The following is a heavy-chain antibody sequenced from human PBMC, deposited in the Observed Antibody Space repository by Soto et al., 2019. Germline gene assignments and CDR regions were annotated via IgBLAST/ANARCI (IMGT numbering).Heavy chain of an antibody. J-gene: IGHJ4*02. D-gene: IGHD3-9*01. V-gene: IGHV3-15*01. CDR1: GFTFSNAW. CDR2: IKSKTDGGTT. CDR3: TTGGDVLRYFDWLLPLFDY. Sequence: GGSLRLSCAASGFTFSNAWMSWVRQAPGKGLEWVGRIKSKTDGGTTDYAAPVKGRLTISRDDSKNTLYLQMNSLKTEDTAVYYCTTGGDVLRYFDWLLPLFDYWGQGTLVTVS.